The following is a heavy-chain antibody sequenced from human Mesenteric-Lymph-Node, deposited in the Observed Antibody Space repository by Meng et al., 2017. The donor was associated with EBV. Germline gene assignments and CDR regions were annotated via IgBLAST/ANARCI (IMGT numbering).Heavy chain of an antibody. J-gene: IGHJ4*02. D-gene: IGHD3-10*01. Sequence: QVQLQQWGAGLLKPSETLSLTCAVHGGSFSDYFWTWIRQAPGKGLERVGEINHSGSTKYNPSLKSRVTISVDTSKNQISLNLNSVTAADTAVYYCARPRIRYGSGSYYYWGQGTLVTVSS. CDR2: INHSGST. CDR3: ARPRIRYGSGSYYY. V-gene: IGHV4-34*01. CDR1: GGSFSDYF.